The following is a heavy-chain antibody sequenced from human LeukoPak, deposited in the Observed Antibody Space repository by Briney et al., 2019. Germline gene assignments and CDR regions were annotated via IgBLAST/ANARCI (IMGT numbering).Heavy chain of an antibody. Sequence: GGSLRLSCAVSGFTFSSYAMSWVRQAPGKGLEWVSSISSGGGDTHYADSVKGRFTISRDNSKNTLFLQMNSLRADDTAVYYCAKSKFPYDSNGWHGYFDFWGQGTLVTVSS. CDR2: ISSGGGDT. D-gene: IGHD3-22*01. CDR3: AKSKFPYDSNGWHGYFDF. J-gene: IGHJ4*02. V-gene: IGHV3-23*01. CDR1: GFTFSSYA.